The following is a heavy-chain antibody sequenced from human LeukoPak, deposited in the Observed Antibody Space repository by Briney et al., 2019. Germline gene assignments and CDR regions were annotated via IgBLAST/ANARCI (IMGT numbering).Heavy chain of an antibody. J-gene: IGHJ6*02. D-gene: IGHD2-15*01. V-gene: IGHV4-59*01. CDR2: IYYSGST. Sequence: SETLSLTCTVSGGSISSYYWSWIRQPPGKGLEWIGYIYYSGSTNYNPSLKSRVTISVDTSKNQFSLKLSSVTAADTAVYYCARGSDCSGGSCYYYGMDVWGQGTTVTVSS. CDR1: GGSISSYY. CDR3: ARGSDCSGGSCYYYGMDV.